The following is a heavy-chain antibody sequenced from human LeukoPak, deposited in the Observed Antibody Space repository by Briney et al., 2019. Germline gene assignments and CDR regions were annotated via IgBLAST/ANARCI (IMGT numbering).Heavy chain of an antibody. J-gene: IGHJ4*02. Sequence: GGSLRLSCAASGFTVSSNYMSWVRQAPGKGLEWVSVIYSGGSTYYADSVKGRFTISRDNSKNTLYLQMNSLRAEDTAVYYCAREPASGSYDYWGQGTLVTVSS. V-gene: IGHV3-66*01. CDR2: IYSGGST. D-gene: IGHD1-26*01. CDR3: AREPASGSYDY. CDR1: GFTVSSNY.